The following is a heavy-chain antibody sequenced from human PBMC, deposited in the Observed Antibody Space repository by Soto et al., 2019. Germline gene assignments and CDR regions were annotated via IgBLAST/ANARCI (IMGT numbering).Heavy chain of an antibody. CDR1: GYTFGSCD. V-gene: IGHV1-8*01. D-gene: IGHD2-21*01. Sequence: ASVKVSCKASGYTFGSCDISWVRQATGQGLEWMGWMNPKSGNTGYVQKFQDRVTMTRDTSINTAYMELSSLRSEDTAVYYCARDGRQPGSIRYYYMDVWGKGTTVTVSS. CDR3: ARDGRQPGSIRYYYMDV. CDR2: MNPKSGNT. J-gene: IGHJ6*03.